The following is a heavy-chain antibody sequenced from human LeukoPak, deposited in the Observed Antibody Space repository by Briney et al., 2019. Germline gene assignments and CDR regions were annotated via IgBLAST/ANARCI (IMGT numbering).Heavy chain of an antibody. CDR1: GFTFSSYS. V-gene: IGHV3-21*04. Sequence: GGSLRLSRAASGFTFSSYSMNWVRQAPGKGLEWVSSISSSSSYIYYADSVKGRFTISRDNAKNSLYPQMNSLRAEDTAVYYCARESPRDAFDIWGQGTMVTVSS. CDR2: ISSSSSYI. J-gene: IGHJ3*02. CDR3: ARESPRDAFDI.